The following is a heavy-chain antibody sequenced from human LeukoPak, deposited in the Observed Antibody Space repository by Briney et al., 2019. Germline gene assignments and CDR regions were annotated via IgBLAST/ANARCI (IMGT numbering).Heavy chain of an antibody. D-gene: IGHD6-6*01. CDR2: IIPIFGTA. J-gene: IGHJ4*02. CDR1: GGTFSSYA. CDR3: AILYGSSLGLYYFDY. Sequence: GASVNVSCKASGGTFSSYAISWVRQAPGQGLEWMGGIIPIFGTANYAQKFQGRVTITTDESTSTAYMELSSLRSEDTAVYYCAILYGSSLGLYYFDYWGQGTLVTVSS. V-gene: IGHV1-69*05.